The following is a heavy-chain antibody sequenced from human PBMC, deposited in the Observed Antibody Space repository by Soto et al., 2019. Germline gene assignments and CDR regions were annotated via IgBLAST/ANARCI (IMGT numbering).Heavy chain of an antibody. CDR1: GFTFSSYA. Sequence: GGSLRLSCAASGFTFSSYAMHWVRQAPGKGLEWVAVISYDGSNKYYADSVKGRFTISRDNSKNTLYLQMNSLRAEDTAVYYCARDLLDIVAPGLRLNYYYGMDVWGQGTTVTVSS. CDR2: ISYDGSNK. D-gene: IGHD5-12*01. V-gene: IGHV3-30-3*01. J-gene: IGHJ6*02. CDR3: ARDLLDIVAPGLRLNYYYGMDV.